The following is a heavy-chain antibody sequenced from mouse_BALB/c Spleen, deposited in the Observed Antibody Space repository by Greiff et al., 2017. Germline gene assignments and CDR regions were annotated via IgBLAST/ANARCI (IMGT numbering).Heavy chain of an antibody. J-gene: IGHJ4*01. CDR2: IYPGDGDT. Sequence: VKLQESGPELVKPGASVKISCKASGYAFSSSWMNWVKQRPGQGLEWIGRIYPGDGDTNYNGKFKGKATLTADKSSSTAYMQLSSLTSVDSAVYFCARAKDYYRYDYYAMDYWGQGTSVTVSS. D-gene: IGHD2-14*01. V-gene: IGHV1-82*01. CDR3: ARAKDYYRYDYYAMDY. CDR1: GYAFSSSW.